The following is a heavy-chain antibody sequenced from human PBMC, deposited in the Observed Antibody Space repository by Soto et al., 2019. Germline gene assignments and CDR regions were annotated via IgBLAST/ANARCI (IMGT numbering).Heavy chain of an antibody. CDR2: IYYSGST. J-gene: IGHJ6*02. CDR3: AREIVLAVSMSGMDV. V-gene: IGHV4-31*03. Sequence: QVQLQESGPGLVKPSQTLSLTCTVSGGSISSGAYYWNWIRQHPGKGLEWIGYIYYSGSTYYNPSLKSRVTISVDTSNNQFSLKLSSVTAADTALYYCAREIVLAVSMSGMDVWGQGTTVTVSS. D-gene: IGHD2-2*01. CDR1: GGSISSGAYY.